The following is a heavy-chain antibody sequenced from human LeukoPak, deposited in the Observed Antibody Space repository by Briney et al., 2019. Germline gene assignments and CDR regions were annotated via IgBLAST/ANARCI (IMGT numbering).Heavy chain of an antibody. D-gene: IGHD3-3*01. CDR2: IYPSDSDT. V-gene: IGHV5-51*01. Sequence: GESLRISCKGSGYTFSSYWIGWVRQMPGKGLEWMGIIYPSDSDTRYSPSLQGQVTISVDTSIGTAYLQWSSLKASDTAIYYCARQNDFRLDYWGQGTLVTVSS. CDR3: ARQNDFRLDY. CDR1: GYTFSSYW. J-gene: IGHJ4*02.